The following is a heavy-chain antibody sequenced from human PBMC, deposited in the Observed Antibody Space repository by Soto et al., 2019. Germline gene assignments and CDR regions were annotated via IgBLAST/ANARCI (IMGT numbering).Heavy chain of an antibody. V-gene: IGHV4-59*01. J-gene: IGHJ6*02. CDR1: GGSISSYY. Sequence: SETLSLTCTVSGGSISSYYWSWIRQPPGKGLEWIGYIYYSGSTNYNPSLKSRVTISVDTSKNQFSLKLSSVTAADTAVYYCARDYKAAAGWDYYYYGMDVWGQGTTVTVSS. CDR2: IYYSGST. CDR3: ARDYKAAAGWDYYYYGMDV. D-gene: IGHD6-13*01.